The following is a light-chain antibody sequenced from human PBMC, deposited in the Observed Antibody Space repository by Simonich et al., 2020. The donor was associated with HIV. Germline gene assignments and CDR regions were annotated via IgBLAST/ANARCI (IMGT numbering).Light chain of an antibody. CDR3: QQHDNLYT. Sequence: DIQMTQSPSTLSASVGDRVTITCRASQSINNWLAWYQQKPGKAPKLLLYVASNLKTGVPSRFSGSGSGTDFSFTISSLQPEDVATYYCQQHDNLYTFGQGTKLEIK. V-gene: IGKV1-33*01. J-gene: IGKJ2*01. CDR1: QSINNW. CDR2: VAS.